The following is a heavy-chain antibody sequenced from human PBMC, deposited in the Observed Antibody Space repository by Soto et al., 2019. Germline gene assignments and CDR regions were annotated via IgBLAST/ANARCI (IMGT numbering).Heavy chain of an antibody. V-gene: IGHV3-48*02. CDR3: VRDAGSLGY. CDR1: GFTFSTYS. Sequence: EVHLVESGGGLVQPGGSLRLSCAGSGFTFSTYSMDWVRQAPGKGLEWISYISGSGGTIYYADSVKGRFTVSRDNAKNSLYPQMSSLRDEDTAVYYCVRDAGSLGYWGQGTLVTVSS. CDR2: ISGSGGTI. J-gene: IGHJ4*02.